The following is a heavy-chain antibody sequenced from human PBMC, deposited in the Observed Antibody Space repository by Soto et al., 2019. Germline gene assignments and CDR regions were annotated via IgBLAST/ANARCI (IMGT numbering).Heavy chain of an antibody. J-gene: IGHJ5*01. CDR3: VRSAFGYYETSGDPWTDS. Sequence: SETLSLTCTVSGGSISSSNYYWGWIRQPPGEGLEWIGSMDYNGNSYQNPSLKSRVTLSVDTSKSQFSLKLRSVTAADAAVYVCVRSAFGYYETSGDPWTDSWGQGTMVTGSS. V-gene: IGHV4-39*01. D-gene: IGHD3-22*01. CDR2: MDYNGNS. CDR1: GGSISSSNYY.